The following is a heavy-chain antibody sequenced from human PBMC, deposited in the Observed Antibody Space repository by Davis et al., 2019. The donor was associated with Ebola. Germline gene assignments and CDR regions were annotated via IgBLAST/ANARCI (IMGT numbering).Heavy chain of an antibody. CDR3: ARRLRFLEWLPTQWFDP. J-gene: IGHJ5*02. CDR1: GGSISNGNYS. CDR2: FYHSGST. D-gene: IGHD3-3*01. Sequence: SETLSLTCAVSGGSISNGNYSWSWIRQPPGRGLEWIRYFYHSGSTYYSPSLKSRVTISVDTSKNQFSLKLSSVTAADTAVYYCARRLRFLEWLPTQWFDPWGQGTLVTVSS. V-gene: IGHV4-30-2*03.